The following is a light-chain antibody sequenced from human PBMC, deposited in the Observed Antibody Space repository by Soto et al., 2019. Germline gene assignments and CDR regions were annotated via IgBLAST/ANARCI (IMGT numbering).Light chain of an antibody. J-gene: IGLJ1*01. CDR2: RDT. V-gene: IGLV3-1*01. CDR3: QAWDSSTACV. Sequence: SYELTQPPSVSVSPGQTATITCSGDKLRDNYASWYQQKPGQSPLVVIYRDTKRPSGIPERFSGSKSGNTATLTISGTQAMDEADYFCQAWDSSTACVFGTGTKLTVL. CDR1: KLRDNY.